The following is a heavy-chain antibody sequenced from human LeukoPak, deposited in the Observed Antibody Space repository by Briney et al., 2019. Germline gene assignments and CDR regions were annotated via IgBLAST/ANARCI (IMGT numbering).Heavy chain of an antibody. D-gene: IGHD3-10*01. J-gene: IGHJ5*02. CDR1: GFTFNSYG. CDR3: ARARPYGSGRNWFDP. CDR2: ISGSSSII. V-gene: IGHV3-48*04. Sequence: PGGSLRPSCAASGFTFNSYGMHWVRQAPGKGLEWVSYISGSSSIIYYADSVKGRFTISRDNAKNSLYLQMNSLRAEDTAVYYCARARPYGSGRNWFDPWGQGALVTVSS.